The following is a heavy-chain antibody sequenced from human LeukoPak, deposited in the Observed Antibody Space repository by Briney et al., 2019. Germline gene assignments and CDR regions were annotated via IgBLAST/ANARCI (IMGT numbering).Heavy chain of an antibody. V-gene: IGHV4-31*03. CDR1: GGSINSGDNF. CDR2: IYYSEST. Sequence: SQTLSLTCTVSGGSINSGDNFWSWIRQHPGKGLEWIGYIYYSESTHYNPSLKTRITISVDTSKNEFSLKPSSVTAADTAVYYCARVHHERLRLDVWGQGTTVTVSS. CDR3: ARVHHERLRLDV. J-gene: IGHJ6*02. D-gene: IGHD2-21*02.